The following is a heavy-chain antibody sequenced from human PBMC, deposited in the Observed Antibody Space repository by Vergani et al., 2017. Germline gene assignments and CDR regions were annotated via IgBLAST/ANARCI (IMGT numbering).Heavy chain of an antibody. CDR3: AKYFRGIAAAGTPVSGFDY. CDR2: ISYDGSNK. V-gene: IGHV3-30*18. J-gene: IGHJ4*02. D-gene: IGHD6-13*01. Sequence: QVQLVESGGGVVQPGRSLRLSCAASGFTFSSYGMHWVRQAPGKGLEWVAVISYDGSNKYYADSVKGRFTISRDNSKNTLYLQMNSLRAEDTAVYYCAKYFRGIAAAGTPVSGFDYWGQGTLVTVSS. CDR1: GFTFSSYG.